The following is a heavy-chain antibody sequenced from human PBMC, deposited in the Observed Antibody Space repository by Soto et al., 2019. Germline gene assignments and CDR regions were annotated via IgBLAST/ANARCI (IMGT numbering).Heavy chain of an antibody. CDR2: INHSGST. Sequence: PSETLSLTCAVYGGSFSGDYWSWIRQPSGKGLEWIGEINHSGSTNYNPSLKSRVTISVDTSKNQFSLKLSSVTAADTAVYYCARGRGKGLLWFGGGQGTLVTVSS. D-gene: IGHD3-10*01. V-gene: IGHV4-34*01. J-gene: IGHJ4*02. CDR1: GGSFSGDY. CDR3: ARGRGKGLLWFG.